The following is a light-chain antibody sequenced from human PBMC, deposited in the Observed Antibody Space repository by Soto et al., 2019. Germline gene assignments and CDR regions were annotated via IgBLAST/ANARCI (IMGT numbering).Light chain of an antibody. V-gene: IGKV3-20*01. J-gene: IGKJ1*01. CDR1: QSVRSSY. CDR3: QQYGSPRWE. CDR2: GAS. Sequence: EIVLTQSPGTLSLSPGERATLSCRAGQSVRSSYLAWYQQKPGQAPRLLIYGASNRATGIPDRFSGSGSGTDFTLTISRLEPEDFAVYYCQQYGSPRWEFGQGTKVDIK.